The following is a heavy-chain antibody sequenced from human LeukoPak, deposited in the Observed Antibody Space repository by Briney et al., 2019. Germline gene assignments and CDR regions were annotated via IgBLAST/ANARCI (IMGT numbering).Heavy chain of an antibody. CDR1: GFIFSSYA. D-gene: IGHD6-19*01. CDR2: ISGSGGST. CDR3: AKDPDSSGWYDRVGFDY. J-gene: IGHJ4*02. Sequence: GGSLRLSCAASGFIFSSYAMSWVRQAPGKGLEWVSAISGSGGSTYYADSVKSRFTISRDNSKNTLYLQMNSLRAEDTAVYYCAKDPDSSGWYDRVGFDYWGQGTLVTVSS. V-gene: IGHV3-23*01.